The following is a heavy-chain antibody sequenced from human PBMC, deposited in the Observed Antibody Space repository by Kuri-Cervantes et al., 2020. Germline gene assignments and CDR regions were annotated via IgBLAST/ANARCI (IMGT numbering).Heavy chain of an antibody. CDR1: GFTFSSYA. V-gene: IGHV3-23*01. D-gene: IGHD1-14*01. Sequence: GESLKISCAASGFTFSSYAMSWVRQAPGKGLEWVSAISGSGGSTYYADSVKGRFTISRDNSKNTLYLQMNSLRAEDTAVYYCARDVRRPGAFDIWGQGTMVTVSS. CDR3: ARDVRRPGAFDI. J-gene: IGHJ3*02. CDR2: ISGSGGST.